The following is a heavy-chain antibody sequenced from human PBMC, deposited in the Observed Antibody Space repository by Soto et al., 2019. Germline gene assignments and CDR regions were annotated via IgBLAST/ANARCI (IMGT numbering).Heavy chain of an antibody. V-gene: IGHV1-18*01. J-gene: IGHJ6*02. Sequence: ASVKVSCKASGYTFSSYAMHWVRQAPGQRLEWMGWISAYNGNTNYAQKLQGRVTMTTDTSTSTAYMELRSLRSDDTAVYYCAREGYCISTSCRHYDYYGMDVWGQGTTVTVSS. CDR2: ISAYNGNT. D-gene: IGHD2-2*01. CDR3: AREGYCISTSCRHYDYYGMDV. CDR1: GYTFSSYA.